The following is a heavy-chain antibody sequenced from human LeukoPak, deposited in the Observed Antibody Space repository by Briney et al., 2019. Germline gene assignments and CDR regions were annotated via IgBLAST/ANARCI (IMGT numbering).Heavy chain of an antibody. V-gene: IGHV4-59*01. Sequence: PSETLSLTCSVSGGSISSYYWSWIRQPPAEGLVWIGYIYYSGSTNYNPSLKSRVTISVDSSKNQFSLKLSSVTAADTAVYYCAVSGYPSDYWGQGTLVTVSS. D-gene: IGHD3-22*01. CDR3: AVSGYPSDY. CDR1: GGSISSYY. CDR2: IYYSGST. J-gene: IGHJ4*02.